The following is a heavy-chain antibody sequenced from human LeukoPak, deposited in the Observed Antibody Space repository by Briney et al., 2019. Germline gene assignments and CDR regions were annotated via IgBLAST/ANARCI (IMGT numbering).Heavy chain of an antibody. CDR1: GYSITSGYY. CDR3: ARHSRRCSSTTCYTGAFDI. V-gene: IGHV4-38-2*02. D-gene: IGHD2-2*02. CDR2: VYHSGDT. Sequence: PSETLSLTRTISGYSITSGYYWGWIRQPPGKGLECIGSVYHSGDTYYNPSLKSRVTISVDTSENQFSLKLTSVTAADTALYFCARHSRRCSSTTCYTGAFDIWGPGTVVTVS. J-gene: IGHJ3*02.